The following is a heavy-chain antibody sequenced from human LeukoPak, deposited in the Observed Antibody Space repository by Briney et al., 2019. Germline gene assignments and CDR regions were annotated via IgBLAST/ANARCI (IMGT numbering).Heavy chain of an antibody. D-gene: IGHD3-22*01. CDR1: GDSVSSNNAA. CDR3: AREPFTYYYDSSGYLNYAFDT. V-gene: IGHV6-1*01. Sequence: SQTLSLTCAISGDSVSSNNAAWNWIRQSPSRGLEWLGRTYYRSKWYNDYAVSVKSRITINPDTSKNQFSLQLNSVTPEDTAVYYCAREPFTYYYDSSGYLNYAFDTWGQGTMVTVSS. J-gene: IGHJ3*02. CDR2: TYYRSKWYN.